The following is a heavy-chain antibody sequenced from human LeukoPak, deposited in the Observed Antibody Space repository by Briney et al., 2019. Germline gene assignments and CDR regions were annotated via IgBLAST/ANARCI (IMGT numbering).Heavy chain of an antibody. J-gene: IGHJ6*03. V-gene: IGHV4-4*07. CDR3: ARGIVDTAMVRRSYYYYYYMDV. D-gene: IGHD5-18*01. CDR1: GGSISSYY. Sequence: PSETLSLTCTVSGGSISSYYWSWIRQPAGKGLEWIGRIYTSGGTNYNPSLKSLGTMSVDTSKNQFSLKLSSVTAADTAVYYCARGIVDTAMVRRSYYYYYYMDVWGKGTTVTVSS. CDR2: IYTSGGT.